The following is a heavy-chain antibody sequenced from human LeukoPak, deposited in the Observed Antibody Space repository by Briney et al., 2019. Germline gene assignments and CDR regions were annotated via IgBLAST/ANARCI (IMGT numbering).Heavy chain of an antibody. CDR2: INPTSFGT. J-gene: IGHJ4*02. V-gene: IGHV1-2*02. CDR3: ARVGGSYYGGRIFDY. CDR1: GYTLTGYY. D-gene: IGHD1-26*01. Sequence: ASVKVSCKASGYTLTGYYIHWVRQAPGQGLEWMGWINPTSFGTKYEQKFQGRVTMTRDTSISTDYMELSDLRSDDTAVYYCARVGGSYYGGRIFDYWGQGTLVTVSS.